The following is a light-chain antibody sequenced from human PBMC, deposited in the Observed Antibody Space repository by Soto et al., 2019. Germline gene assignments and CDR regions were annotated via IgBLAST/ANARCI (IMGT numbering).Light chain of an antibody. CDR1: QSVSSK. V-gene: IGKV1-5*03. CDR3: QQYNTYWT. Sequence: DIQMTQSPPTLSASEGDRVTITCRASQSVSSKLARYQQKPGKAPKLLIYKASSLESGVPSRFSGSGSGTEFTLTISSLQPDDFATYYCQQYNTYWTFGQGTKVEIK. J-gene: IGKJ1*01. CDR2: KAS.